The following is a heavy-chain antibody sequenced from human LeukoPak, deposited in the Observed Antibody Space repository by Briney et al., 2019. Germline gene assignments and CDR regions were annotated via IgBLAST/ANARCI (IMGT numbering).Heavy chain of an antibody. Sequence: ASVKVSCKASGYTFTSYDINWVRQATGQGLEWMGWMNPNSGNTGYAQKFQGRVTITRNTSISTAYMELSSLRSEDTAVYYCARDYRGAEAFDIWGQGTMVTVSS. CDR3: ARDYRGAEAFDI. V-gene: IGHV1-8*01. D-gene: IGHD1-26*01. CDR2: MNPNSGNT. CDR1: GYTFTSYD. J-gene: IGHJ3*02.